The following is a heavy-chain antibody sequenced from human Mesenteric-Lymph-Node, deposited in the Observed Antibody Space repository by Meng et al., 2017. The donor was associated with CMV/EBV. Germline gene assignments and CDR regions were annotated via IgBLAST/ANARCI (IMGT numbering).Heavy chain of an antibody. Sequence: GESLKISCTASGFTFGDYAMSWVRQAPGKGLEWVAFISYDGSNKFYADSVKGRFTISRDNSKNTLYLQMNSLKPEDTAVYYCARDRDSGGYYYAYWGQGTLVTVSS. V-gene: IGHV3-30-3*01. CDR2: ISYDGSNK. CDR1: GFTFGDYA. D-gene: IGHD3-22*01. J-gene: IGHJ4*02. CDR3: ARDRDSGGYYYAY.